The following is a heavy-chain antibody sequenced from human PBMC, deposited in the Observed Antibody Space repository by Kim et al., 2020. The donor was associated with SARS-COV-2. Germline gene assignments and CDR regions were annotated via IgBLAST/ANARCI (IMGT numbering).Heavy chain of an antibody. V-gene: IGHV3-73*01. Sequence: GGSLRLSCAASGSTFSDSAMHWLRQASGKGLEWVGRIRSKPNPYATAYAASAKGPFSLSRDDSKNTTYLQMNSLATEDKAVYHFTRQKVDTAMRPFDFWGERPLVTVSS. CDR3: TRQKVDTAMRPFDF. J-gene: IGHJ4*02. D-gene: IGHD5-18*01. CDR1: GSTFSDSA. CDR2: IRSKPNPYAT.